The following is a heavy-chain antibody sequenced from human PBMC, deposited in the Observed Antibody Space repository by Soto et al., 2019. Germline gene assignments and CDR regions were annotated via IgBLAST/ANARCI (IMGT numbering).Heavy chain of an antibody. V-gene: IGHV1-18*01. CDR3: ARGGTPIEY. Sequence: QVQLVQSGAEVKKPGASVKVSCKASGYTFTNFGISWVRQAPGQGLEWMGWISAYNGNTNYAQKFTGRATMTTDTSTSTAYMEVRSLRFDEPAVYYCARGGTPIEYWGQGTLVTVSS. CDR1: GYTFTNFG. CDR2: ISAYNGNT. D-gene: IGHD3-16*01. J-gene: IGHJ4*02.